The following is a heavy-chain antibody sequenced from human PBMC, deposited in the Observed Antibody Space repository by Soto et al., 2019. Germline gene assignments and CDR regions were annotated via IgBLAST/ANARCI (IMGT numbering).Heavy chain of an antibody. D-gene: IGHD3-16*01. Sequence: QMQLVQSGAEKKKPGSSVKVSCQASGDTFPNFAVTWVRQAPEQGLEWIGGVVPTFDTRSYAQRFQGRVTITGDELPGTSFLELGNLRFDDTAIYYWARMDASLLGGGEWFDPWGQGTLVTVSS. J-gene: IGHJ5*02. CDR2: VVPTFDTR. V-gene: IGHV1-69*01. CDR1: GDTFPNFA. CDR3: ARMDASLLGGGEWFDP.